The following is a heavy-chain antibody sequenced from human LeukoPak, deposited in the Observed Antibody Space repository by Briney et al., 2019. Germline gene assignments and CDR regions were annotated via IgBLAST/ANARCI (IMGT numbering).Heavy chain of an antibody. J-gene: IGHJ4*02. CDR3: AGYRYGQRVFDY. Sequence: SETLSLTCAVYGGSFSGYYWSWIRQPPGKGLEWIGEINHSGSTNYNPPLKSRVTISVDTSKNQFSLKLSSVTAADTAVYYCAGYRYGQRVFDYWGQGTLVTVSS. CDR1: GGSFSGYY. CDR2: INHSGST. V-gene: IGHV4-34*01. D-gene: IGHD5-18*01.